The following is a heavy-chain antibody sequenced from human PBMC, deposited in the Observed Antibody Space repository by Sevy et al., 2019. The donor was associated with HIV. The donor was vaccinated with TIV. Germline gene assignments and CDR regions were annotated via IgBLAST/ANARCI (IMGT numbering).Heavy chain of an antibody. CDR2: IYYSGST. D-gene: IGHD3-10*01. CDR3: ARDKGYYGSGSHAHDAFDI. CDR1: GGSISSYY. V-gene: IGHV4-59*01. Sequence: SETLSLTCTVSGGSISSYYWSWIRQPPGKGLEWIGYIYYSGSTNYNPSLKSRVTISADTSKNQFSLKLSSVTAADTAVYYCARDKGYYGSGSHAHDAFDIWGQGTMVTVSS. J-gene: IGHJ3*02.